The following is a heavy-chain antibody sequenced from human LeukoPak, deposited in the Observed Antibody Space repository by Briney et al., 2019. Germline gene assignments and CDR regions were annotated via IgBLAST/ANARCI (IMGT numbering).Heavy chain of an antibody. V-gene: IGHV4-4*02. CDR2: IYHSGST. J-gene: IGHJ3*02. CDR3: ARSRNYGDLDAFDI. CDR1: GGSISSSNW. Sequence: SETLSLTCAVSGGSISSSNWWSWVRQPPGKGLEWIGEIYHSGSTNYNPSLKSRVTISVDRSKNQFSLKLSSVTAADTAVYYCARSRNYGDLDAFDIWGQGTMVTVSS. D-gene: IGHD4-17*01.